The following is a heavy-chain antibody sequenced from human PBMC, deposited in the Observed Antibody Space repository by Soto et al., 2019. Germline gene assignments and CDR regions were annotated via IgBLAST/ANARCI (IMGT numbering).Heavy chain of an antibody. CDR2: ISGSSGST. CDR3: AKAYDYYDNSGYIY. V-gene: IGHV3-23*01. D-gene: IGHD3-22*01. Sequence: GGSLRLSCAASGFTFSSYAMSWVRQAPGKGLEWVSAISGSSGSTYHADSVKGRFTISRDNSKNTLYLQMNSLRAEDTAVYYYAKAYDYYDNSGYIYWGQGTLV. CDR1: GFTFSSYA. J-gene: IGHJ4*02.